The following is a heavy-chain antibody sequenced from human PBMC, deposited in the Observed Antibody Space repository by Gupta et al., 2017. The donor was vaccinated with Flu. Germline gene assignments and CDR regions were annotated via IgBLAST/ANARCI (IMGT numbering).Heavy chain of an antibody. J-gene: IGHJ5*01. CDR3: AKGGRHNCNCDGDS. D-gene: IGHD1-1*01. V-gene: IGHV3-30-3*02. CDR2: MSDDGSKQ. Sequence: QVQLGQYGGGVVQPGRSVRRSCAASGFIFSDYGMHWGRQVPVKGLEWLAVMSDDGSKQWYGGSVRGPFTISIDNSEKKLILQMNSLGREDTAVYYGAKGGRHNCNCDGDSWGPGTLVTVSS. CDR1: GFIFSDYG.